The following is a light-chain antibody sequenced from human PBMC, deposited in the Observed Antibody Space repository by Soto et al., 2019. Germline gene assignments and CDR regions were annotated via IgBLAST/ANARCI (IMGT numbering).Light chain of an antibody. Sequence: QSVLTQPPSASGTPGQRVTISCSGSSSNIGSNYIYSYQRVPGTAPTLLIYRNDQRPSGVPDRFSGSKSGTSASLAISGLRSEDEADYFCSGWDDSLDGPVFGGGTKVTVL. CDR1: SSNIGSNY. CDR2: RND. V-gene: IGLV1-47*01. J-gene: IGLJ2*01. CDR3: SGWDDSLDGPV.